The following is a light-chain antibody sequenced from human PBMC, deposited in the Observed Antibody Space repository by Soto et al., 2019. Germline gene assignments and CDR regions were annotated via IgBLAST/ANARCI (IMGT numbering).Light chain of an antibody. CDR3: SSYTSSLTVV. CDR2: DVT. J-gene: IGLJ2*01. Sequence: QSALTQPASVSGSPGQSITISCTGTSSDVGGYDYVSWYQHHPGTAPKLMIYDVTNRPSGISDRFSGSKSGNTASLTISGLQAEDEGDYYCSSYTSSLTVVFGGGTKLTVL. CDR1: SSDVGGYDY. V-gene: IGLV2-14*03.